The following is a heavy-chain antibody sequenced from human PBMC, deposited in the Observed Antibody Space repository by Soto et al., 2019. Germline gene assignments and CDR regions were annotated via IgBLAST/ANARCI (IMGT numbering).Heavy chain of an antibody. D-gene: IGHD3-16*01. V-gene: IGHV1-2*02. CDR3: ASKFGDAFDI. CDR2: VDSHSDDI. Sequence: QVQLVQSGAEAKEPGASVKVSCKASGYTFTDYYMHWVRQAPGQGLEWMGWVDSHSDDINYAQKFQGRVTMTRDTAISTAYMELNSLRSDDTAVDYCASKFGDAFDIWGQGTMVTVSS. CDR1: GYTFTDYY. J-gene: IGHJ3*02.